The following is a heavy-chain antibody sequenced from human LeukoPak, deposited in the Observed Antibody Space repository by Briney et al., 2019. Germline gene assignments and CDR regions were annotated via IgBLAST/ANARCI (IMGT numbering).Heavy chain of an antibody. CDR1: GGSFSGYY. Sequence: SETLSLTCAVYGGSFSGYYWSWIRQPPGKGLEWIGEINHSGSTNYNPSLKSRVTISVDTSKNKLSLELSSVTAADTAVYYCARPPYYYDSSGQDWGQGTLVTVSS. V-gene: IGHV4-34*01. CDR3: ARPPYYYDSSGQD. D-gene: IGHD3-22*01. CDR2: INHSGST. J-gene: IGHJ4*02.